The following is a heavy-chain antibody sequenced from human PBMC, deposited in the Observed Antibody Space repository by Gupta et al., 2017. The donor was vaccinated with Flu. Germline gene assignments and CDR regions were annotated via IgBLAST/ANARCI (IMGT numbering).Heavy chain of an antibody. CDR2: INPHSGST. CDR1: GYTFTAYY. J-gene: IGHJ5*02. Sequence: QVQLVQSGAEVKKPGASVKVSCKASGYTFTAYYIHWVRQAPGQGLEWMGRINPHSGSTNYEQKFQGRVTMTMDTSISTAYMDLSRLRSDDTDXYXCAREKXCSTASCYRWFDPWGQGTLVTVSS. V-gene: IGHV1-2*05. D-gene: IGHD2-2*02. CDR3: AREKXCSTASCYRWFDP.